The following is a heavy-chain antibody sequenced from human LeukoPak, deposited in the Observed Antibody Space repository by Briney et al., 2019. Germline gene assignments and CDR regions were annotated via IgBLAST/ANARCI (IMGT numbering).Heavy chain of an antibody. Sequence: PSETLSLTCTVSGYSISSDYYWGWIRQPPGKGLEWIGSIYHSGSTYYNPSLKSRVTISVDTSKNQFSLKLSSVTAADTAVYYCARVASSSLDFDYWGQGTLVTVSS. CDR2: IYHSGST. CDR3: ARVASSSLDFDY. J-gene: IGHJ4*02. V-gene: IGHV4-38-2*02. D-gene: IGHD6-6*01. CDR1: GYSISSDYY.